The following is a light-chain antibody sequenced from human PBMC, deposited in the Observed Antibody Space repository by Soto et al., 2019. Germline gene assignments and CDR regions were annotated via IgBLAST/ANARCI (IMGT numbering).Light chain of an antibody. Sequence: DIQMTQSLPSLSASVGDRVTITCRASQGISNYLAWYQQKPGKVPKLLIYAASTLQSGVPSRFSGSGSGTDFTLTISSLQPEDVATYYCQKYNSATRTFGQGTKVEIK. CDR2: AAS. J-gene: IGKJ1*01. CDR1: QGISNY. CDR3: QKYNSATRT. V-gene: IGKV1-27*01.